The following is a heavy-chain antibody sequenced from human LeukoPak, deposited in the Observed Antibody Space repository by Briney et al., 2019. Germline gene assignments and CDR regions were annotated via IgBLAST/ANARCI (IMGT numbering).Heavy chain of an antibody. D-gene: IGHD1-26*01. CDR1: GFTVSSNY. CDR2: IYTGGST. V-gene: IGHV3-53*01. J-gene: IGHJ6*02. Sequence: GGSLRLSCAASGFTVSSNYMSWVRQAPGRGLEWFSDIYTGGSTYYADSVRGRFTISRDDSKNTLYLQMNSLRAEDTAVYYCAREYYSGSYSRGMDVWGQGTTVTVSS. CDR3: AREYYSGSYSRGMDV.